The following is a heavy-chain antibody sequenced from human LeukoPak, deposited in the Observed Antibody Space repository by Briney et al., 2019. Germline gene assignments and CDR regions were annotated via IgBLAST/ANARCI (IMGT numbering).Heavy chain of an antibody. Sequence: PGGSLRLSCAASGFTFSSFAMNWVRQAPGKGLHWVSGVSGSGGSTYYADSVKGRFTISRDNSKNTLYLQMNSLRAEDTAVYYCTKNRNAGVWGNIDYWGQGTLVTVSS. CDR1: GFTFSSFA. J-gene: IGHJ4*02. CDR3: TKNRNAGVWGNIDY. CDR2: VSGSGGST. V-gene: IGHV3-23*01. D-gene: IGHD3-16*01.